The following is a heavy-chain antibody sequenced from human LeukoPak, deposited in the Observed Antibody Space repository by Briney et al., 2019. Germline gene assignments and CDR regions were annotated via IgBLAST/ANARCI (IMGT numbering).Heavy chain of an antibody. CDR2: MYYSGRT. V-gene: IGHV4-39*07. CDR1: GGSISTSSYY. D-gene: IGHD6-19*01. CDR3: ARVRSSGWYDGGVRPFDY. J-gene: IGHJ4*02. Sequence: PSETLSLTCTVSGGSISTSSYYWGWIRQPPGKGLEWIGNMYYSGRTYYNPSLKSRVTISLDTSKNQFSLKLSSVTAADTAVYYCARVRSSGWYDGGVRPFDYWGQGTLVTVSS.